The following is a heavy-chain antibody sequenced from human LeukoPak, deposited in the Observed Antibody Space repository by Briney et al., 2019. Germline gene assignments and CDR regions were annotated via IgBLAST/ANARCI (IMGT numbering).Heavy chain of an antibody. D-gene: IGHD3-3*01. J-gene: IGHJ6*03. Sequence: PSETLSLTCTVSGGSINSGNYYWSWIRQPAGKGLEWIGRVHGSGTTNYNPSLTSRVTILADTSKNQFSLILNSVTAADTAVYYCAGLGISSYYDFWSGYSDYYYYYMDVWGKGTTVTVSS. CDR3: AGLGISSYYDFWSGYSDYYYYYMDV. V-gene: IGHV4-61*02. CDR1: GGSINSGNYY. CDR2: VHGSGTT.